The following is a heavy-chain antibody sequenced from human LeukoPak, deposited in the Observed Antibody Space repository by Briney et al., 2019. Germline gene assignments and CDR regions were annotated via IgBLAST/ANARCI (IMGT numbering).Heavy chain of an antibody. J-gene: IGHJ4*02. CDR1: GFTFSSYS. V-gene: IGHV3-21*01. CDR2: ISSSSSYI. Sequence: GGSLRLSCAASGFTFSSYSMNWVRQAPGKGLELVSSISSSSSYIYYADSVKGRFTISRDNANNSLYLQMNSLRAEDTAVYYCARDHVFGYGYDADYWGQGTLVTVSS. CDR3: ARDHVFGYGYDADY. D-gene: IGHD5-18*01.